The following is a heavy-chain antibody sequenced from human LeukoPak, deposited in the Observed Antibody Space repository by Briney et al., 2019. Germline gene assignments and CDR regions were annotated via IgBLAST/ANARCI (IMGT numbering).Heavy chain of an antibody. CDR2: IKGDESEN. CDR1: GFMFSRYW. J-gene: IGHJ4*02. D-gene: IGHD2-2*01. V-gene: IGHV3-7*01. CDR3: ATSQRVVVPAVFVDY. Sequence: GGSLRLSCAASGFMFSRYWMSWVRQAPGKGLEWVANIKGDESENYYVDSVKGRFTISKDNAKNSLYLQMNSLRAEDTAVYYCATSQRVVVPAVFVDYWGQGTLVTVSA.